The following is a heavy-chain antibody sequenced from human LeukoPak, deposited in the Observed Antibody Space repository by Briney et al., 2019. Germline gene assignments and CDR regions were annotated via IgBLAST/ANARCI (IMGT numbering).Heavy chain of an antibody. D-gene: IGHD5-18*01. CDR2: INLDGSQK. CDR1: GFTFSNYW. V-gene: IGHV3-7*01. CDR3: ARSVTAMVFYDAFDI. Sequence: PGGTLRLSCAASGFTFSNYWMAWVRQAPGKGPEWVANINLDGSQKYYVDSVKGRFTISRDNSKNTLYLQMNSLRAEDTAVYYCARSVTAMVFYDAFDIWGQGTMVTVSS. J-gene: IGHJ3*02.